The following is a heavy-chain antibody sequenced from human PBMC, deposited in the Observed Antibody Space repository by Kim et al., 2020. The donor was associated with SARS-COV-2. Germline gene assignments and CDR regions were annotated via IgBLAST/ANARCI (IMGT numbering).Heavy chain of an antibody. CDR1: GFSFSSYD. CDR3: TSGLKYSSNWEGGDY. CDR2: VSYDGGHK. J-gene: IGHJ4*02. D-gene: IGHD6-13*01. Sequence: GGSLRLSCAASGFSFSSYDMHWVRQAPGQGLEWVAVVSYDGGHKYHADSVKGRFTISRDNSKNTLFLQMNSLRAEDAAVYYCTSGLKYSSNWEGGDYWGQGTLVTVSS. V-gene: IGHV3-30*03.